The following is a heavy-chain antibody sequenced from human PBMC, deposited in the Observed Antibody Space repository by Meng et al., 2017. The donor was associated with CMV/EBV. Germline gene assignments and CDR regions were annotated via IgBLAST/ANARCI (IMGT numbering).Heavy chain of an antibody. D-gene: IGHD1-26*01. CDR1: GFTFSSYS. CDR2: IRYDGSNK. J-gene: IGHJ4*02. CDR3: AKESLLYSGSYFDY. V-gene: IGHV3-30*02. Sequence: GESLKISCAASGFTFSSYSMNWVRQAPGKGLEWVAFIRYDGSNKYYADSVKGRFTISRDNSKNTLYLQMNSLRAEDTAVYYCAKESLLYSGSYFDYWGQGTLVTVSS.